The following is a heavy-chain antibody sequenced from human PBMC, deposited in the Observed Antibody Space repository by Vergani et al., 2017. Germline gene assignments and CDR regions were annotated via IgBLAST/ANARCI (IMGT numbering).Heavy chain of an antibody. Sequence: QVQLVESGGGVVQPGRSLRLSCAASGFTFSSYGMHWVRQAPGKGLEWVAVIWYDGSNKYYADSAKGRFTISRDNSKNTLYLQMNSLRAEDTAVYYCARANDFWSGYYPVSDWGQGTLVTVSS. V-gene: IGHV3-33*08. J-gene: IGHJ4*02. CDR1: GFTFSSYG. D-gene: IGHD3-3*01. CDR2: IWYDGSNK. CDR3: ARANDFWSGYYPVSD.